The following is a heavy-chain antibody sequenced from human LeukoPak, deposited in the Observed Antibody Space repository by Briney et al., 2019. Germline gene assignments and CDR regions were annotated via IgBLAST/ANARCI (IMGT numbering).Heavy chain of an antibody. Sequence: PSETLSLTCAVYGGSFSGYYWSWIRQPPGKGLEWIGEINRSGSTNYNPSLKSRVTISVDTSKNQFSLKLSSVTAADTAVYYCASRPSVVVVAAYYFDYWGQGTLVTVSS. CDR2: INRSGST. V-gene: IGHV4-34*01. CDR3: ASRPSVVVVAAYYFDY. D-gene: IGHD2-15*01. CDR1: GGSFSGYY. J-gene: IGHJ4*02.